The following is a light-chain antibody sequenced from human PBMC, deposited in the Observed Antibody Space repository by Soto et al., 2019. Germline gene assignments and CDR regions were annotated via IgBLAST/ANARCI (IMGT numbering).Light chain of an antibody. CDR1: QDLGSW. Sequence: DIQMIQSPSTLSASVGDRVTITCRASQDLGSWLAWHQQKPGKAPKVLIYKASILESGVPSRFSGSGSGTEFTLTISSLQPDDFATYHCQQYYSYPLSFGGGTKVEIK. CDR3: QQYYSYPLS. V-gene: IGKV1-5*03. CDR2: KAS. J-gene: IGKJ4*01.